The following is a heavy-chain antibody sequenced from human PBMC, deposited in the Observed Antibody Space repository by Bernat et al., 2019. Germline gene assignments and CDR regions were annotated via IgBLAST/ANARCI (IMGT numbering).Heavy chain of an antibody. D-gene: IGHD4-17*01. J-gene: IGHJ6*02. CDR2: IWYDGSNE. CDR1: KFTFSSYG. CDR3: ARVSLYGAPASGMDV. Sequence: QVQVVESGGGVVQPGRSLRLSCEASKFTFSSYGMHWVRQAPGKGLEWVAVIWYDGSNETYAASVKGRFTISRDNSKNTLYLQMNSLRAEDTAVYYCARVSLYGAPASGMDVWGQGTTVTVSS. V-gene: IGHV3-33*01.